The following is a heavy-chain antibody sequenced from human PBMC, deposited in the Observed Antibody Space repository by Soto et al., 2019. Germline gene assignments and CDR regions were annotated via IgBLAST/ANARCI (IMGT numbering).Heavy chain of an antibody. D-gene: IGHD2-2*01. V-gene: IGHV4-59*08. CDR2: IYYSGST. Sequence: PSETLSLTCTVSGGSISSYYWSWIRQPPGKGLEWIGYIYYSGSTNYNPSLKSRVTISVDTSKNQFSLKLSSVTAADTAVYYCARHGRRLVVPAAEPSEYYYYYMDVWGKGTTVTVSS. J-gene: IGHJ6*03. CDR3: ARHGRRLVVPAAEPSEYYYYYMDV. CDR1: GGSISSYY.